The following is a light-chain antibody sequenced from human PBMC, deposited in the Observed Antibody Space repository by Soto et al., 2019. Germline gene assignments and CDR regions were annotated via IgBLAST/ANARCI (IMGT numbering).Light chain of an antibody. J-gene: IGKJ2*01. Sequence: DIQIAQSPSSLSASVGDRVTITCRASQSIGDYLHWYQQKPGKAPNLLISAASNLQNGVPSRFSGSGSGTDFTLTISSMQPEDCANYFCQQSYTNPRTFGQGTKVDIK. V-gene: IGKV1-39*01. CDR3: QQSYTNPRT. CDR1: QSIGDY. CDR2: AAS.